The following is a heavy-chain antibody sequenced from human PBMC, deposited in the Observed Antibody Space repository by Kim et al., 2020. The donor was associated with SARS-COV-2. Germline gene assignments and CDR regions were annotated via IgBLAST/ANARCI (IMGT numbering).Heavy chain of an antibody. J-gene: IGHJ4*02. V-gene: IGHV3-30-3*01. CDR1: GFTFSSYA. Sequence: GGSLRLSCAASGFTFSSYAMHWVRQAPGKGLEWVAVISYDGSNKYYADSVKGRFTISRDNSKNTLYLQMNSLRAEDTAVYYCARVGTHYYGSGSYYNPFDYWGQGTPGTVSS. CDR2: ISYDGSNK. D-gene: IGHD3-10*01. CDR3: ARVGTHYYGSGSYYNPFDY.